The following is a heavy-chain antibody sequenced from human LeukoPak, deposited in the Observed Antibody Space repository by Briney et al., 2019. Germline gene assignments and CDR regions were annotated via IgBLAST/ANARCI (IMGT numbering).Heavy chain of an antibody. J-gene: IGHJ6*02. CDR2: INPNSGGT. CDR3: ARVGYCSSTSCPIDYYGMDV. D-gene: IGHD2-2*01. Sequence: ASVKVSCTASGYTFTGYYMHWVRQAPGQGLEWMGWINPNSGGTNYAQKFQGRVTMTRDTSISTAYMELSRLRSDDTAVYYCARVGYCSSTSCPIDYYGMDVWGQGTTVTVSS. V-gene: IGHV1-2*02. CDR1: GYTFTGYY.